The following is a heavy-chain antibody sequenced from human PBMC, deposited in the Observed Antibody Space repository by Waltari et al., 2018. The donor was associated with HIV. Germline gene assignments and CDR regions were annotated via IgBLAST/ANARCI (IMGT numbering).Heavy chain of an antibody. D-gene: IGHD3-16*01. CDR1: GYTFTNPD. Sequence: QVQLVQSGAEVKKPGASVKVSCRTSGYTFTNPDINWVRQAAGQGLEGMGWTNPNSGNTGFAQNSQGRVTMTRNSSISTAYMELRSLKSEDTALYYCARSLTSRPGYGGVMAFWGQGSLVTVSS. V-gene: IGHV1-8*01. CDR3: ARSLTSRPGYGGVMAF. CDR2: TNPNSGNT. J-gene: IGHJ4*02.